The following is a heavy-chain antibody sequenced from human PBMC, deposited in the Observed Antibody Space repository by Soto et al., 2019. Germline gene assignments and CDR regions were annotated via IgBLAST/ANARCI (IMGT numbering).Heavy chain of an antibody. J-gene: IGHJ6*02. Sequence: QVQLQESGPGLVKPSQTLSLTCTVSGGSISSGDDFWTWIRQPPGKGLEWIGYSYYSGSTYYNPSLTSRLNMSVDTSKNQFSLKLSSVTAADTAVYYCARDRAKWKDYYYYGMDVWGQGTTVTVSS. V-gene: IGHV4-30-4*01. CDR3: ARDRAKWKDYYYYGMDV. CDR1: GGSISSGDDF. CDR2: SYYSGST. D-gene: IGHD1-20*01.